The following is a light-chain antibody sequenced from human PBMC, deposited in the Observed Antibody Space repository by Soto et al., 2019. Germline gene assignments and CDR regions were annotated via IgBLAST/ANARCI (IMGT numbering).Light chain of an antibody. CDR2: GAS. J-gene: IGKJ4*01. CDR3: QHHGDLIG. CDR1: QTINNNY. V-gene: IGKV3-20*01. Sequence: IILTQSPGTLSLSPGERVTLSCKASQTINNNYVAWYQQRPGRAPRLLVYGASVRATGITDRFRGTGARTDFTLTISRLEPEDFAVYYCQHHGDLIGFGGGTKV.